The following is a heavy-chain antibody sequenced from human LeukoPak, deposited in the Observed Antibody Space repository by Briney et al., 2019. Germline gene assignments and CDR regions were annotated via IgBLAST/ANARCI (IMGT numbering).Heavy chain of an antibody. J-gene: IGHJ6*03. V-gene: IGHV4-59*01. CDR2: IYYSGST. CDR3: ARVGPGSYYYYYYMDV. CDR1: GGSISSYY. D-gene: IGHD3-16*01. Sequence: SETLSLTCTVSGGSISSYYWSWIRQPPGKGLEWIGYIYYSGSTNYNPSLKSRVTISVDTSKNQFSLKLRSVTAADTAVYYCARVGPGSYYYYYYMDVWGKGTTVTISS.